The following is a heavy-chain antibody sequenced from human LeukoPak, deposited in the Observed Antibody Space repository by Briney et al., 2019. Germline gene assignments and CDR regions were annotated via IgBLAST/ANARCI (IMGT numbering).Heavy chain of an antibody. CDR3: ARDRETYPLNWFDP. CDR1: GGSISCISYY. J-gene: IGHJ5*02. D-gene: IGHD5-24*01. Sequence: SETLSLNCTVSGGSISCISYYWGWIRQPPGRGLEWIESIEYSSSTYYNPSLKSRVTISVDTSKNQFSLKLSSVTAADTAVYYCARDRETYPLNWFDPWGQGTLVTVSS. CDR2: IEYSSST. V-gene: IGHV4-39*07.